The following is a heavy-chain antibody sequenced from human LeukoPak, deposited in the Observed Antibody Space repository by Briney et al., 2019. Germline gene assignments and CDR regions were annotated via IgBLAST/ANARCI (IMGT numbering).Heavy chain of an antibody. D-gene: IGHD4-17*01. Sequence: GGSVRLSCAASGFTFSTYSMNWVRQAPGMGLEWVSSINSSSYIYYADSVKGRFTTSRDNAKNSLYLQMNSLRAEDTAVYYCARDLYGDYSFDYWGQGALVTVSS. CDR1: GFTFSTYS. J-gene: IGHJ4*02. CDR3: ARDLYGDYSFDY. CDR2: INSSSYI. V-gene: IGHV3-21*01.